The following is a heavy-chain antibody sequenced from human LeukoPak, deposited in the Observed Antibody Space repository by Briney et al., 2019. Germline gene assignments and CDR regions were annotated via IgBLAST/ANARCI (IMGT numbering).Heavy chain of an antibody. CDR1: GYTFTSYA. CDR2: INAGNGNT. CDR3: ARADYYDSSGYYVFGY. J-gene: IGHJ4*02. Sequence: ASVKVSCKASGYTFTSYAMHWVRQAPGQRLEWMGWINAGNGNTKYSQEFQGRVTITRDTSASTAYMELSSLRSEDMAVYYCARADYYDSSGYYVFGYWGQGTLVTVSS. V-gene: IGHV1-3*03. D-gene: IGHD3-22*01.